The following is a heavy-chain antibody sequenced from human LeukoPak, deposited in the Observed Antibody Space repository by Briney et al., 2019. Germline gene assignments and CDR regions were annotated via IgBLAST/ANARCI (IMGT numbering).Heavy chain of an antibody. Sequence: GASVTVSCKTSGSTFSNYAFGWVRQAPGQGLEWMGSIIPFFGTTDYAQKSQGRVTITADKSTNTAYMELSSLRSEDTAVYYCARAYYHGSGSYYFFDYWGQGTLVTVSS. D-gene: IGHD3-10*01. CDR2: IIPFFGTT. CDR3: ARAYYHGSGSYYFFDY. J-gene: IGHJ4*02. V-gene: IGHV1-69*06. CDR1: GSTFSNYA.